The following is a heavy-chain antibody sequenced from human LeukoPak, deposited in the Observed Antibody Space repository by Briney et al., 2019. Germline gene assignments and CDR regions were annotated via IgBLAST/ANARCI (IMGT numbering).Heavy chain of an antibody. Sequence: PSETLSLTCAVYGGSFSGYYWSWIRQPPGKGLEWIGEINHSGSTNYNPSLKSRVTISVDTSKNQFSLKLSSVTAADTAVYYCARKNSGYSSGWYGYWGQRTLVTVSS. CDR3: ARKNSGYSSGWYGY. D-gene: IGHD6-19*01. CDR1: GGSFSGYY. J-gene: IGHJ4*02. V-gene: IGHV4-34*01. CDR2: INHSGST.